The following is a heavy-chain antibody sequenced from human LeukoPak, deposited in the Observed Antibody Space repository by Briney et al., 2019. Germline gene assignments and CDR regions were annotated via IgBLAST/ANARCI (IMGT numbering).Heavy chain of an antibody. CDR2: IGGSGGNT. CDR3: AKALGPGSNYFDS. D-gene: IGHD3-16*01. V-gene: IGHV3-23*01. J-gene: IGHJ4*02. CDR1: GFTFSSYA. Sequence: GGSLRLSCAASGFTFSSYAMNWVRQAPGKGLEWVSSIGGSGGNTYYADSVKGRFTISRDNFKNTLYLQMNSLRAEDTAVYYCAKALGPGSNYFDSWGQGTLVTVSS.